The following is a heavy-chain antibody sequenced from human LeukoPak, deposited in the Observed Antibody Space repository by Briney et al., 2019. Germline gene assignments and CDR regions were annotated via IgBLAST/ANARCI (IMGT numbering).Heavy chain of an antibody. Sequence: PSQTLSLTCTVSGGSISSGSYYWSWIRQPAGKGLEWIGRIYTSGSTNYNASLKSRVTISVGTSKNQFSLKLSSVTAADTAVYYCAREGSSSWRFDYWGQGTLVTVSS. J-gene: IGHJ4*02. V-gene: IGHV4-61*02. D-gene: IGHD6-13*01. CDR2: IYTSGST. CDR3: AREGSSSWRFDY. CDR1: GGSISSGSYY.